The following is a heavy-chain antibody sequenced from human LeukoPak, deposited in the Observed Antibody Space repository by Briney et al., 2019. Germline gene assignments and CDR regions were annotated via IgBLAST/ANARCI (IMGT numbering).Heavy chain of an antibody. D-gene: IGHD4-23*01. J-gene: IGHJ6*03. CDR2: INTNTGNP. CDR1: GYTFTSYA. Sequence: ASVKVSCKASGYTFTSYAMNWVRQAPGQGLEGMGWINTNTGNPTYAQGFTGRFVFSLDTSVSTAYLQISSLKAEDTAVYYCARDGIEAYGGWYYMDVWGKGTTVTVSS. V-gene: IGHV7-4-1*02. CDR3: ARDGIEAYGGWYYMDV.